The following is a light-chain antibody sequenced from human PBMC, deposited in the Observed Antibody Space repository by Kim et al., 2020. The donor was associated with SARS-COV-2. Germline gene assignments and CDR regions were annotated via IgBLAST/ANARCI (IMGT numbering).Light chain of an antibody. CDR1: QSVSSSY. V-gene: IGKV3-20*01. J-gene: IGKJ4*01. Sequence: SPGERATLSCRANQSVSSSYLAWYQQKPGQAPRLLIYGASSRATGIPDRFSGSGSGTDFTLTISRLEPEDFAVYYCQQYGSSLLTFGGGTKVDIK. CDR3: QQYGSSLLT. CDR2: GAS.